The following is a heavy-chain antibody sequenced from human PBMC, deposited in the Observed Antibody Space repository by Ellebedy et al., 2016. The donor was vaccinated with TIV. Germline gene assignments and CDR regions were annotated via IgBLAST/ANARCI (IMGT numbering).Heavy chain of an antibody. Sequence: GESLKISXVASGFTFSDYGFTWVRQAPGKGLEWVSHINSGAAYKTYADSVKGRVSVSRDNAKNTVYLEMNSLRDDDTAIYYCASDSDGYLDFDYWGQGTLVTVSS. D-gene: IGHD5-18*01. CDR2: INSGAAYK. CDR1: GFTFSDYG. CDR3: ASDSDGYLDFDY. V-gene: IGHV3-11*06. J-gene: IGHJ4*02.